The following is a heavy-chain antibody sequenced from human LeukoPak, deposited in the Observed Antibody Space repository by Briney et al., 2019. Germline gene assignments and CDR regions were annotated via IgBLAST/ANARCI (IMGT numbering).Heavy chain of an antibody. CDR2: ISYDGSNK. V-gene: IGHV3-30-3*01. CDR1: GFTFSSYA. D-gene: IGHD6-13*01. J-gene: IGHJ6*02. Sequence: PGGSLRLSCAASGFTFSSYAMHWVRQAPGKGLEWVAVISYDGSNKYYADSVKGRFTISRDNSKNTLYLQMNSLRAEDTAVYYCARALTHIKLSSSYYYGMDVWGQGTTVTVSS. CDR3: ARALTHIKLSSSYYYGMDV.